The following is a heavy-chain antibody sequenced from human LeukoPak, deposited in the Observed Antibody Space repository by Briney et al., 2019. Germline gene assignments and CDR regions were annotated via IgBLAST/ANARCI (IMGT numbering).Heavy chain of an antibody. CDR3: ARDAGVGSYLY. D-gene: IGHD1-26*01. V-gene: IGHV3-21*01. J-gene: IGHJ4*02. Sequence: GGSLTLSCPASAFTFSSYTTNWVRQAPGKVLEWVSSISSSSSYTYYADSVKGRFTISRDNAKNSLYLQMNSLRAEDTAVYYCARDAGVGSYLYWGQGTLVTVSS. CDR1: AFTFSSYT. CDR2: ISSSSSYT.